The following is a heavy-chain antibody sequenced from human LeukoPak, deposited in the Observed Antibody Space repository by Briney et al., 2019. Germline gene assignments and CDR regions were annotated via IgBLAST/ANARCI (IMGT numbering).Heavy chain of an antibody. CDR2: IYYAGST. CDR3: ARDKGDFYFDY. CDR1: GDSISSDY. D-gene: IGHD3-3*01. J-gene: IGHJ4*02. Sequence: PSETLSLTCAVSGDSISSDYWSWVRQPPGKGLEWIGYIYYAGSTNYNPSLKSRVTISVDTSKNQFSLKLSSVTAADTAVYYCARDKGDFYFDYWGQGTLVTVSS. V-gene: IGHV4-59*12.